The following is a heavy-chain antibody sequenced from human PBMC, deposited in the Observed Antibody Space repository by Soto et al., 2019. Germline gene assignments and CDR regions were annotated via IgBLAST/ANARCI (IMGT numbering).Heavy chain of an antibody. J-gene: IGHJ4*02. V-gene: IGHV1-46*01. CDR2: INPSGGST. Sequence: ASVKVSCKASGYTFTNYYMHWVRQAPGQGLEWMGIINPSGGSTRFAQKFQGRVTLTRDTSTNTVYMELSSLRSDDTAVYYCATDRCDPTSCYECDYWGQGTLVTVS. D-gene: IGHD2-2*01. CDR3: ATDRCDPTSCYECDY. CDR1: GYTFTNYY.